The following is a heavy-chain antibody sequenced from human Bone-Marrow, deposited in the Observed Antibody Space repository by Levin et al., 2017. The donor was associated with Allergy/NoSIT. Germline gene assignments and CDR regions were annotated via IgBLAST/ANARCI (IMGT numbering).Heavy chain of an antibody. CDR3: AKPRRDYGDYGIWGPPTD. Sequence: PGESLKISCAASGFTFSDYGMHWVRQVPGKGLEWVATISYDAGNKYHAAAVKGRFTISRDNSKNTLYLQMNSLRGEDTALYHCAKPRRDYGDYGIWGPPTDWGQGTLVTVSS. D-gene: IGHD4-17*01. V-gene: IGHV3-30*18. J-gene: IGHJ4*02. CDR2: ISYDAGNK. CDR1: GFTFSDYG.